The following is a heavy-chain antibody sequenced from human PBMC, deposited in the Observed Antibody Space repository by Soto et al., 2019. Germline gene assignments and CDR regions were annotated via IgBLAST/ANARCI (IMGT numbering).Heavy chain of an antibody. CDR3: ARRRRYSYDIRDPVDV. J-gene: IGHJ6*02. Sequence: QLQLQESGPGLVKPSETLSLTCTVSGGSISSSSYYWGWIRQPPGKGLEWIGSIYYSGSTYYNPSPTSRVTMSVDTSKNQSSLKLSSVTAADTAVYYCARRRRYSYDIRDPVDVWGQGTTVTVSS. CDR2: IYYSGST. D-gene: IGHD5-18*01. CDR1: GGSISSSSYY. V-gene: IGHV4-39*01.